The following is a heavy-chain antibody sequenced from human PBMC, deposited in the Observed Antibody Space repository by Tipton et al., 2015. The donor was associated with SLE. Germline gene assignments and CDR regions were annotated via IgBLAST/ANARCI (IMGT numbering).Heavy chain of an antibody. CDR2: IYSNGDT. V-gene: IGHV3-53*04. J-gene: IGHJ4*02. D-gene: IGHD5-12*01. Sequence: SLRLSCATSGFTFGSYWMTWVRQAPGKGLEWVSIIYSNGDTYYADSVRGRFTISRHNSMNTLYLQMNILGPADTAVYYCARFHSGYDPYYFDYWGQGTLVTVSS. CDR3: ARFHSGYDPYYFDY. CDR1: GFTFGSYW.